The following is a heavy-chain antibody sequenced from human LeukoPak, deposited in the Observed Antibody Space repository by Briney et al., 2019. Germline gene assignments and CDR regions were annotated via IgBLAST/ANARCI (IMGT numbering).Heavy chain of an antibody. CDR3: AKSHSYYFDY. D-gene: IGHD6-6*01. V-gene: IGHV3-23*01. Sequence: GGSLRLSCAASGFTFSSYAMRWVRQAPGKGLQWVSTISSSGASTDYADSVKGRFTISRDNSQSTLYLQMNSLRAEVTAIYYCAKSHSYYFDYWGQGTLVTVSS. CDR1: GFTFSSYA. J-gene: IGHJ4*02. CDR2: ISSSGAST.